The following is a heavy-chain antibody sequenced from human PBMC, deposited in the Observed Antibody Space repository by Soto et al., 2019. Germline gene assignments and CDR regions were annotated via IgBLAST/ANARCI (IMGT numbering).Heavy chain of an antibody. CDR3: AREAEHDSSGYYYVGWFDP. J-gene: IGHJ5*02. CDR2: ISAYNGNT. V-gene: IGHV1-18*01. CDR1: GYTFTSYG. D-gene: IGHD3-22*01. Sequence: ASVKVSCKASGYTFTSYGISWVRQAPGQGLEWMGWISAYNGNTNYAQNLQGRVTISRDNAKNTLYLQMNSLRAEDTAVYYCAREAEHDSSGYYYVGWFDPWGQGTLVTVSS.